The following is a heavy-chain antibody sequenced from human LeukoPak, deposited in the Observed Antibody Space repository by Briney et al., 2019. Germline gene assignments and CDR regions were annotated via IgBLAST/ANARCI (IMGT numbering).Heavy chain of an antibody. CDR1: GASFSSFG. CDR2: IIPIFGSP. V-gene: IGHV1-69*05. Sequence: ASVKVSCKASGASFSSFGISWVRQAPGQGLEWMGGIIPIFGSPNYAQKFQGRLTITTDESTSTAYMELSSLRSDDTVVFYCATGVRAIPIYYWGQGTLVTVSS. CDR3: ATGVRAIPIYY. D-gene: IGHD2-21*01. J-gene: IGHJ4*02.